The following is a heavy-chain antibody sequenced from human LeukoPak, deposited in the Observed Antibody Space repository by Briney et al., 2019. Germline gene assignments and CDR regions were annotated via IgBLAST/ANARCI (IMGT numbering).Heavy chain of an antibody. CDR2: IYHSGST. Sequence: PSGTLSLTCAVSGYSISSGYYWGWIRQPPGKGLEWIGSIYHSGSTYYNPSLKSRVTISVDTSKNQFSLKLSSVTAADTAVYYCARQDSKTYSSGWYYFDYWGQGTLVTVSS. J-gene: IGHJ4*02. CDR3: ARQDSKTYSSGWYYFDY. D-gene: IGHD6-19*01. CDR1: GYSISSGYY. V-gene: IGHV4-38-2*01.